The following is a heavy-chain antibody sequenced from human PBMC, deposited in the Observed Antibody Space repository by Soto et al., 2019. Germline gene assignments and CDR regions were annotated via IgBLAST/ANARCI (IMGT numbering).Heavy chain of an antibody. J-gene: IGHJ3*02. V-gene: IGHV4-59*01. CDR2: TYYSGST. Sequence: RQPPGKGLEWIGYTYYSGSTNYNPTLKSRVTISGDTSKNQFSLKLTSVTAADTAVYYCARRNFVDALDIWGQGTMVTVSS. CDR3: ARRNFVDALDI.